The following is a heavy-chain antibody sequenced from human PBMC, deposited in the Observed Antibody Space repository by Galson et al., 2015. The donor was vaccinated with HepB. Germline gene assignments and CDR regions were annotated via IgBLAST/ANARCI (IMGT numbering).Heavy chain of an antibody. CDR1: GFSLSTSGVG. J-gene: IGHJ4*02. CDR3: AHRGYSSDSVYYFDY. CDR2: IYWDDDK. D-gene: IGHD6-19*01. Sequence: PALVKPPQTLTLPCTFSGFSLSTSGVGVGWIRQPPGKALEWLALIYWDDDKRYSPSLKSRLTITKDTSKNQVVLTMTNMDPVDTATYYCAHRGYSSDSVYYFDYWGQGTLVTVSS. V-gene: IGHV2-5*02.